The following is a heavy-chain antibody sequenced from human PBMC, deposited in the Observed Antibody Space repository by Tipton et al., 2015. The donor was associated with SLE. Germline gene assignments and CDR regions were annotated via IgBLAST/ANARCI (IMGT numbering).Heavy chain of an antibody. CDR1: GGSISSYY. CDR3: ARGPGYQPLPYYDAFDI. V-gene: IGHV4-59*01. Sequence: TLSLTCTVSGGSISSYYWSWIRQPPGKGLEWIGYIYYSGSTNYNPSLKSRVTMSVDTSKNQFSLKLSSVTAADTAVYYCARGPGYQPLPYYDAFDIWGQGTMVTVSS. J-gene: IGHJ3*02. CDR2: IYYSGST. D-gene: IGHD3-9*01.